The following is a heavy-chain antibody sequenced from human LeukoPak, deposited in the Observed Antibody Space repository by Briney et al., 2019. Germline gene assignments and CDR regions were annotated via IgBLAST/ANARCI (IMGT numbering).Heavy chain of an antibody. CDR1: GFTFSNYG. CDR2: ISYDGSKK. CDR3: ANGYYYGSGSYYKEAFDI. J-gene: IGHJ3*02. D-gene: IGHD3-10*01. Sequence: PGGSLRLSCAASGFTFSNYGMHWVRQAPGKGLEWVVVISYDGSKKYYADSVKGRFTISRDNSKNTLYLQMNSLRAEDTAVYYCANGYYYGSGSYYKEAFDIWGQGTMVTVSS. V-gene: IGHV3-30*18.